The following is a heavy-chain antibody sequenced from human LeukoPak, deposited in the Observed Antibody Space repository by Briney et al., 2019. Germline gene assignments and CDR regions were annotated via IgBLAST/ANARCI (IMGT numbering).Heavy chain of an antibody. CDR3: ARDIPRIAVAVTGY. Sequence: PGGSLRLSCAASGFTFSGYAMHWVRQAPGKGLEWVAVISYDGSNKYYADSVKGRFTISRDNSKNTLYLQMNSLRAEDTAVYYCARDIPRIAVAVTGYWGQGTLVTVSS. V-gene: IGHV3-30*04. J-gene: IGHJ4*02. CDR1: GFTFSGYA. D-gene: IGHD6-19*01. CDR2: ISYDGSNK.